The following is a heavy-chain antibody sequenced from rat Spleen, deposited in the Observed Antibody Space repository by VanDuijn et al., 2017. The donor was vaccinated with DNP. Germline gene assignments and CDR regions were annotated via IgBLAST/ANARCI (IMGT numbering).Heavy chain of an antibody. CDR1: GFTFSDYN. Sequence: EVKLVESGGGLVQPGRSLKLSCAASGFTFSDYNMAWVRQVPGKGLEWVASLTSSADVTYYSASVKGRFTISRDNAKSTLYLQMNSLRSEDTATYYCAKGGDYGGFDYWGQGVMVTVSS. CDR3: AKGGDYGGFDY. D-gene: IGHD1-11*01. J-gene: IGHJ2*01. V-gene: IGHV5-25*01. CDR2: LTSSADVT.